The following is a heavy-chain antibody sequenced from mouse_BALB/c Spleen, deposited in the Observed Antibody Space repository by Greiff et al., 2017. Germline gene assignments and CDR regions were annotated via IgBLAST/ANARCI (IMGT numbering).Heavy chain of an antibody. CDR2: ISDGGSYT. Sequence: EVKLMESGGGLVKPGGSLKLSCAASGFTFSDYYMYWVRQTPEKRLEWVATISDGGSYTYYPDSVKGRFTISRDNAKNTLYLQMSSLRSEDTAMYYCARQGGSTMITDYWGQGTTLTVSS. V-gene: IGHV5-4*02. CDR1: GFTFSDYY. J-gene: IGHJ2*01. D-gene: IGHD2-4*01. CDR3: ARQGGSTMITDY.